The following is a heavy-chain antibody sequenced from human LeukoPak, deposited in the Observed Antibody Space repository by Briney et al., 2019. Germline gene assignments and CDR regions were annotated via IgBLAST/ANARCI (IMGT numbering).Heavy chain of an antibody. Sequence: SETLSLTCTVSGGSISSYYWSWIRQPPGKGLEWIGYIYYSGSTNYNPSLKSRVTISVDTSKNQFSLKLSSVTAADTAVYYCARDRGYSYGFDYWGQGTVVTVSS. D-gene: IGHD5-18*01. CDR2: IYYSGST. CDR3: ARDRGYSYGFDY. V-gene: IGHV4-59*01. J-gene: IGHJ4*02. CDR1: GGSISSYY.